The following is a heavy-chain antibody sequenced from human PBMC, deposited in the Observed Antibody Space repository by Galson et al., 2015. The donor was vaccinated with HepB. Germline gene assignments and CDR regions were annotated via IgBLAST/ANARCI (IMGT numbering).Heavy chain of an antibody. CDR3: AKDSVSGSYLPTYFDH. CDR2: ISGSGAFT. Sequence: SLRLSCAASGFNFKSHTMTWVRQAPGKGLQWVSSISGSGAFTYHADAVKGRFTISRDNSRNTLYLQMNSLRAEDTAVYFCAKDSVSGSYLPTYFDHWGQGALVTVSS. J-gene: IGHJ4*02. V-gene: IGHV3-23*01. D-gene: IGHD6-19*01. CDR1: GFNFKSHT.